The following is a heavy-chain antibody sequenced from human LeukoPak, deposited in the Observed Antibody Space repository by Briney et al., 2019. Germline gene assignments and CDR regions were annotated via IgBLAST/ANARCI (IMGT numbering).Heavy chain of an antibody. J-gene: IGHJ6*02. CDR2: ISYDGSNK. Sequence: SCKASGYTFISYYMHWVRQAPGKGLEWVAVISYDGSNKYYADSVKGRFTISRDNSKNTLYLQMNSLRAEDTAVYYCARTYRPYYYGMDVWGQGTTVTVSS. V-gene: IGHV3-30*04. CDR3: ARTYRPYYYGMDV. CDR1: GYTFISYY. D-gene: IGHD4-11*01.